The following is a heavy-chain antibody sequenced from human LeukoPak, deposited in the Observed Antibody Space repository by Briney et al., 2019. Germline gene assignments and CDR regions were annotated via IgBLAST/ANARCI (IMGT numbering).Heavy chain of an antibody. CDR2: IYYSGST. V-gene: IGHV4-39*01. D-gene: IGHD3-22*01. J-gene: IGHJ4*02. CDR3: ARRPRRYYDSSGYYPSFDY. CDR1: GGSISSYY. Sequence: SETLSLTCTVSGGSISSYYWSWIRQPPGKGLEWIGSIYYSGSTYYNPSLKSRVTISVDTSKNQFSLKLSSVTAADTAVYYCARRPRRYYDSSGYYPSFDYWGQGTLVTVSS.